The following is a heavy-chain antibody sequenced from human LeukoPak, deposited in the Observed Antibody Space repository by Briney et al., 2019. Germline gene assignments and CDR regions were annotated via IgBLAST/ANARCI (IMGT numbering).Heavy chain of an antibody. J-gene: IGHJ4*02. Sequence: GGSLRLSCAASGFTFSSYSMNWVRQAPGKGLEWVSSISSSSSYIYYADSVKGRFTISRDNAKNSLYLQMNSLRAEDTAVYNCARYMGTEYYYGSSGYYPNYFDYWGQGTLVTVSS. CDR2: ISSSSSYI. D-gene: IGHD3-22*01. V-gene: IGHV3-21*01. CDR3: ARYMGTEYYYGSSGYYPNYFDY. CDR1: GFTFSSYS.